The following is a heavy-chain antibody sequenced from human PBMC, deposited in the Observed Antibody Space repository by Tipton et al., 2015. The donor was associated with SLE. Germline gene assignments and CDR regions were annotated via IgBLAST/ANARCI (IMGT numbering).Heavy chain of an antibody. CDR3: AGQLSYYYGMDV. CDR1: GFTFSSYG. V-gene: IGHV3-NL1*01. D-gene: IGHD6-13*01. Sequence: SLRLSCAASGFTFSSYGMHWVRQAPGKGLEWVSVIYRGGSTYSADSVQGRFTISRDNSKNTLYLEMNSLRAEDTAVYYCAGQLSYYYGMDVWGQGTTVTVSS. J-gene: IGHJ6*02. CDR2: IYRGGST.